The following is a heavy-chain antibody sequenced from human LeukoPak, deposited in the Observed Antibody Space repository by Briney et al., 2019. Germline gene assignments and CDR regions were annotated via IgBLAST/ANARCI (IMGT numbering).Heavy chain of an antibody. CDR2: IYYSGTT. J-gene: IGHJ4*02. Sequence: SETLSLTCTVSGGSISSSSYYWGWIRQPPGKGLEWIASIYYSGTTYYNPSLKSRVSISTDTSKNQFSLKLSSVTAADTAVYYCASRGWIVGLVDYWGQGTLVTVSS. V-gene: IGHV4-39*01. CDR3: ASRGWIVGLVDY. CDR1: GGSISSSSYY. D-gene: IGHD3-22*01.